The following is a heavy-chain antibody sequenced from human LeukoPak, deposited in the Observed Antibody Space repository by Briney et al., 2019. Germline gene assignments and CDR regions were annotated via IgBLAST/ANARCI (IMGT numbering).Heavy chain of an antibody. CDR3: AKDGSSGIAASADAFDI. J-gene: IGHJ3*02. V-gene: IGHV3-23*01. CDR2: ISGGGATS. CDR1: GFIFDDYA. Sequence: PGGSLSLSCAASGFIFDDYALHWVRQAPAKGLAWVSAISGGGATSYYADSVEGRFTISRDKSKNTLYLQMNSLRAEDTAVYYCAKDGSSGIAASADAFDIWGQGTMVTVSS. D-gene: IGHD6-13*01.